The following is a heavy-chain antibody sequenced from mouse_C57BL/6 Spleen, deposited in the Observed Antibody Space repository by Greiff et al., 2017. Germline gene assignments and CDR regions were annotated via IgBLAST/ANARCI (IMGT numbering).Heavy chain of an antibody. J-gene: IGHJ1*03. V-gene: IGHV1-18*01. CDR2: INPNNGGT. D-gene: IGHD1-1*01. CDR1: GYTFTDYN. CDR3: ARGTTVVEGDWYFDV. Sequence: VQLKESGPELVKPGASVKIPCKASGYTFTDYNMDWVKQSHGKSLEWIGDINPNNGGTIYNQKFKGKATLTVDKSSSTAYMELRSLTSEDTAVYYCARGTTVVEGDWYFDVWGTGTTVTVSS.